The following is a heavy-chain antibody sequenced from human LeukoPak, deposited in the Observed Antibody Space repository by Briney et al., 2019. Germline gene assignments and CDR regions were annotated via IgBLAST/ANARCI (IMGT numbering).Heavy chain of an antibody. Sequence: GGSLRLSCAASGFTFSNYYMNWVRQAPGKGLEWVSSISGSSSYIYYADSVKGRFTISRDNAKNSLYLQMNSLRAEDTAVYYCARDVYYHDSSGFDPWGQGTLVTVSS. J-gene: IGHJ5*02. CDR1: GFTFSNYY. D-gene: IGHD3-22*01. V-gene: IGHV3-21*01. CDR3: ARDVYYHDSSGFDP. CDR2: ISGSSSYI.